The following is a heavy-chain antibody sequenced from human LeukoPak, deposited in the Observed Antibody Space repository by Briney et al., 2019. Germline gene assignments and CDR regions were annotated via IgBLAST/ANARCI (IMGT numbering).Heavy chain of an antibody. CDR1: GGSIGRGGNY. CDR3: ARDICGYNYGCFDS. D-gene: IGHD5-18*01. Sequence: PSETLSLTCTASGGSIGRGGNYWGWIRQPAGKAPEWIGRIFSTGSTSYNPSLKSRVTILVDTSKNQFSLNLSSVTAADTAVYYCARDICGYNYGCFDSWGQGTLVTVSS. CDR2: IFSTGST. V-gene: IGHV4-61*02. J-gene: IGHJ4*02.